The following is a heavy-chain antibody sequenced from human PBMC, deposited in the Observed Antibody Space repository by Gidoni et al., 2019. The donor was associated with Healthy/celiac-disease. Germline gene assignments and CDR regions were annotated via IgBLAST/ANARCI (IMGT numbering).Heavy chain of an antibody. Sequence: QVQLVESGGGVVLPGRSLRLSCAASGFTFSSYGMHWVRQAPGQGLEWVAVISYDGSNKYYADSVKGRFTISRDNSKNTLYLQMNSLRAEDTAVYYCAKDWRDIVVVPAAIGYWGQGTLVTVSS. D-gene: IGHD2-2*02. V-gene: IGHV3-30*18. CDR2: ISYDGSNK. CDR1: GFTFSSYG. CDR3: AKDWRDIVVVPAAIGY. J-gene: IGHJ4*02.